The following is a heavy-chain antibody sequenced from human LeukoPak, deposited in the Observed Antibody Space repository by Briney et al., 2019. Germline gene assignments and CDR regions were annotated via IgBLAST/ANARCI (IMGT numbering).Heavy chain of an antibody. V-gene: IGHV3-48*03. D-gene: IGHD5-12*01. J-gene: IGHJ4*02. CDR1: GFTFSSYE. CDR3: VRDGGVSGYDLLDY. CDR2: ISSSGSTI. Sequence: GGSLRLSCAASGFTFSSYEMNWVRQAPGKGLEWVSYISSSGSTIYYADSVKGRFTISRDNAKNSLYLQMNSLRAEDTAVYYCVRDGGVSGYDLLDYWGQGTLVTVSS.